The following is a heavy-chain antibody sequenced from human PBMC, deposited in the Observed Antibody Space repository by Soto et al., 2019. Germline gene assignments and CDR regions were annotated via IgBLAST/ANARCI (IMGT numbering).Heavy chain of an antibody. J-gene: IGHJ4*02. D-gene: IGHD3-16*02. V-gene: IGHV1-3*01. CDR1: GYTFTAYA. Sequence: QVPLAQSGAEVRKPGASVKVSFEATGYTFTAYALHWVRQAHGQRLEWMGWINPANGNTKASQKFQGRLTITSDTSANTVYMELNSLTYEDTAMYYWTRSAISPYGGLIGPVDYWGQGNLVTVSS. CDR2: INPANGNT. CDR3: TRSAISPYGGLIGPVDY.